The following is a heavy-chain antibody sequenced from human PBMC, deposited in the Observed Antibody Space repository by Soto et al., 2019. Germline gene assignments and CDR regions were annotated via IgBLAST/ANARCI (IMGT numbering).Heavy chain of an antibody. Sequence: LRLSCAASGFTFSSYAMSWVRQAPGKGLEWVSAISGSGGSTYYADSVKGRFTISRDNSKNTLYLQMNSLRAEDTAVYYCAKNYDILTGYYTRYYYGMDVWGQGTTVTSP. J-gene: IGHJ6*02. V-gene: IGHV3-23*01. CDR2: ISGSGGST. CDR3: AKNYDILTGYYTRYYYGMDV. CDR1: GFTFSSYA. D-gene: IGHD3-9*01.